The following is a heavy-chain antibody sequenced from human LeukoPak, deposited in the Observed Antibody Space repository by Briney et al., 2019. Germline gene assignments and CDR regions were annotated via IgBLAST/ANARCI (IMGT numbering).Heavy chain of an antibody. Sequence: GGSLRLSCAASGFTFSSYSMNWVRQAPGKGLKWVSSISSSSSYIYYADSVKGRFTISRDNAKNSLYLQMNSLRAEDTAVYYCAGGFSGGIATPPKEAYYFDYWGQGTLVTVSS. CDR2: ISSSSSYI. CDR1: GFTFSSYS. V-gene: IGHV3-21*01. CDR3: AGGFSGGIATPPKEAYYFDY. D-gene: IGHD2-21*01. J-gene: IGHJ4*02.